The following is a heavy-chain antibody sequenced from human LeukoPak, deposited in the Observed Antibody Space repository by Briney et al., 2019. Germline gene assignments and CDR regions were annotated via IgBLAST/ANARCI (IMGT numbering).Heavy chain of an antibody. J-gene: IGHJ6*03. CDR1: GFTFSSYW. CDR2: IKQDGSEK. D-gene: IGHD6-19*01. V-gene: IGHV3-7*01. Sequence: GGSLRPSCAASGFTFSSYWMSWVRQAPGKGLEWVANIKQDGSEKYYVDSVKGRFTISRDNAKNSLYLQMNSLRAEDTAVYYCARDRSSGWSLTYYYYYMDVWGKGTTVTVSS. CDR3: ARDRSSGWSLTYYYYYMDV.